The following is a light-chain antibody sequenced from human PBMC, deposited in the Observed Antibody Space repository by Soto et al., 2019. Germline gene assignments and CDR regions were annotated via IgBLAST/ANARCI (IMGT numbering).Light chain of an antibody. CDR2: ATS. V-gene: IGKV3-20*01. CDR1: QSVSRNY. Sequence: EIVLTQSPGTLSLSLGERATLSCRASQSVSRNYLAWYQQKPGQAPRLLIYATSSRATGIPDRFSGSGSGTDVTLTISRLEPEDFAVYYCQQYGNSPRYSFGQGTKLEIK. J-gene: IGKJ2*03. CDR3: QQYGNSPRYS.